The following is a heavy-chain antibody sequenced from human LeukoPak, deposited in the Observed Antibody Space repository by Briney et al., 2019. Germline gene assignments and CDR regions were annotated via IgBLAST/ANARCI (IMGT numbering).Heavy chain of an antibody. Sequence: SETLSLTCTVSGGSISSSSYYWGWMRQPPGKGLEWIGSIYYSGSTYYNPSLKSRVTISVDTSKNQFSLKLSSVTAADTAVYYCARASMGAAAGPFDYWGQGTLVTCSS. CDR2: IYYSGST. CDR3: ARASMGAAAGPFDY. V-gene: IGHV4-39*07. CDR1: GGSISSSSYY. D-gene: IGHD6-13*01. J-gene: IGHJ4*02.